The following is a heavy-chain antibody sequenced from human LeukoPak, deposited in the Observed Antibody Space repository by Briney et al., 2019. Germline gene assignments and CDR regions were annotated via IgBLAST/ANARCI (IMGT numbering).Heavy chain of an antibody. V-gene: IGHV1-24*01. J-gene: IGHJ4*02. D-gene: IGHD6-13*01. CDR3: ATVGIGAAGKGDY. Sequence: GASVKVSCKASGYTFTSYGISWVRQAPGQGLEWMGGFDPEDGETIYAQKFQGRVTMTEDTSTDTAYMELSSLRSEDTAVYYCATVGIGAAGKGDYWGQGTLVTVSS. CDR1: GYTFTSYG. CDR2: FDPEDGET.